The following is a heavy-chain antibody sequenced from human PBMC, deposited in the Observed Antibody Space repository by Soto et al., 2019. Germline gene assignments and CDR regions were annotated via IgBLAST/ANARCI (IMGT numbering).Heavy chain of an antibody. D-gene: IGHD2-15*01. J-gene: IGHJ6*02. Sequence: QVQLVQSGAEVKKPGASVKVSCKASGYTFTSYDINWVRQATGQGLERMGWMNPNSGNTGYAQKFQGRVTMTRNTSISTAYMELSSLRSEDTAVYYCARKLVVVVAATLDYYYYGMDVWGQGTTVTVSS. CDR2: MNPNSGNT. V-gene: IGHV1-8*01. CDR1: GYTFTSYD. CDR3: ARKLVVVVAATLDYYYYGMDV.